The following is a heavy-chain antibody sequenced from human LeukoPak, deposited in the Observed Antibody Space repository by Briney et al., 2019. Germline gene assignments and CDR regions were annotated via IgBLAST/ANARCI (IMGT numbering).Heavy chain of an antibody. CDR1: GASISNYY. CDR2: IYVSGII. Sequence: SETLSLTCTVSGASISNYYWSWIQQPAGKGLEWIGRIYVSGIINYNPSLKSRVTMSADTPENQLYLRLTSVTAADTAVYYCARASKFGDLYYWGQGTQVTVPS. D-gene: IGHD3-10*01. J-gene: IGHJ4*02. CDR3: ARASKFGDLYY. V-gene: IGHV4-4*07.